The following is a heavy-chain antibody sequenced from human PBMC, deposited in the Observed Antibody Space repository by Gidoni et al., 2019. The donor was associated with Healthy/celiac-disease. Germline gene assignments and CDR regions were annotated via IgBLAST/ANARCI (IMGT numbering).Heavy chain of an antibody. CDR1: AFALSTARMG. V-gene: IGHV2-26*01. J-gene: IGHJ5*02. CDR2: IFSNDEK. CDR3: ARDLVDRSGGYWFDP. D-gene: IGHD6-19*01. Sequence: QVTWKQSAPVLVNPTDPLTLTCTVPAFALSTARMGVSWVRQPPGKALEWLAHIFSNDEKSYSRSLKSTLTISKDTSKSQVVITMTNKDPVDTATYYCARDLVDRSGGYWFDPWGQGTLVTVSS.